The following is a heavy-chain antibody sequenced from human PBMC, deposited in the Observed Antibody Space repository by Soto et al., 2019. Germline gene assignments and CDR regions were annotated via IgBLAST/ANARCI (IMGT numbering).Heavy chain of an antibody. CDR1: GFTFGNYV. D-gene: IGHD4-17*01. CDR2: ISASGGGP. Sequence: QMLESGGGLVQPGGSLRLSCAASGFTFGNYVVTWVRQAPGRGLGWVSAISASGGGPFYADSVRGRFTISRDNSKNTLYVEMNSMRAEQSALYFCAKDPTGDYVGAFDCWGRGTMLIVSS. CDR3: AKDPTGDYVGAFDC. V-gene: IGHV3-23*01. J-gene: IGHJ3*01.